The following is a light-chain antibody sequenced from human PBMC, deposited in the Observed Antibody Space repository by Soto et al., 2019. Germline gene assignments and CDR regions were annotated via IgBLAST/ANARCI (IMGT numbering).Light chain of an antibody. J-gene: IGKJ1*01. Sequence: EIVLTQSPGTLSLSPGERATLSCRSSQSVSNSYLAWYQQKPGQAPRLLIYDVSSRATGIPDRFSASGSGTDFTLTISRLESEDFAVYYCQQYGISPTFGQGTKVEIK. V-gene: IGKV3-20*01. CDR2: DVS. CDR1: QSVSNSY. CDR3: QQYGISPT.